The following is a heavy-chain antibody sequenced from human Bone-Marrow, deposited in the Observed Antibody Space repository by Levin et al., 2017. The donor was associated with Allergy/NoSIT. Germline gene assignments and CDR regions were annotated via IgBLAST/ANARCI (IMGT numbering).Heavy chain of an antibody. V-gene: IGHV3-15*01. Sequence: GGSLRLSCAASGFTFSNAWMTWVRQAPGKGLEWVGRVKSKILGETADYATSVKGRFIISRDDSKNTLYLQMDSLKTEDTAVYYCSTDWGSVTYYKSALDLWGQGTLVTVSS. J-gene: IGHJ3*01. CDR1: GFTFSNAW. D-gene: IGHD3-10*01. CDR2: VKSKILGETA. CDR3: STDWGSVTYYKSALDL.